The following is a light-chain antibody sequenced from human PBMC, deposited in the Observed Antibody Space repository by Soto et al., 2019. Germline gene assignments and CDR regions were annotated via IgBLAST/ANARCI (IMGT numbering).Light chain of an antibody. CDR2: DAS. V-gene: IGKV3-11*01. CDR3: QQRSNWPPT. CDR1: QSVSSY. J-gene: IGKJ5*01. Sequence: IVLTQSPATLSVSAGESPTISCKASQSVSSYLAWYQQKPGQAPRLLIYDASNRATGIPARVSGSGSGTEFTLTISSLEPEDFEVYYCQQRSNWPPTFGQGTRLEIK.